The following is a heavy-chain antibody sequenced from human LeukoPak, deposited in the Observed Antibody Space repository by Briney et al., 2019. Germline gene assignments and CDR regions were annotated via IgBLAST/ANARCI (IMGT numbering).Heavy chain of an antibody. CDR1: GYSFTNYY. J-gene: IGHJ4*02. Sequence: APVKVSCKASGYSFTNYYMHWVRQAPGQGLEWMGVINPSGGSTSYAQKFQGRVTMTRDTFTSTVYMELSSLRSEDTAVYYCARYCRSTSCYEEIFDYWGQGTLIAVSS. D-gene: IGHD2-2*01. CDR3: ARYCRSTSCYEEIFDY. V-gene: IGHV1-46*01. CDR2: INPSGGST.